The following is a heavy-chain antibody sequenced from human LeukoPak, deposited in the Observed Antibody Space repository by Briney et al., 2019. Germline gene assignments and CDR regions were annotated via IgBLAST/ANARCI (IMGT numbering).Heavy chain of an antibody. Sequence: GGFLRLSCAASGFTFSSYSMNWVRQAPGKGLEWVSSISSSSSYIYYADSVKGRFTISRDNAKNSLYLQMNSLRAEDTAVYYCARDRGTMVVAMDYWGQGTLVTVSS. CDR1: GFTFSSYS. J-gene: IGHJ4*02. CDR3: ARDRGTMVVAMDY. CDR2: ISSSSSYI. V-gene: IGHV3-21*01. D-gene: IGHD4/OR15-4a*01.